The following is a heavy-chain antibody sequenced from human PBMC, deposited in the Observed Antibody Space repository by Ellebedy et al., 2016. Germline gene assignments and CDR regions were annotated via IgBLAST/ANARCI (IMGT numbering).Heavy chain of an antibody. CDR3: AKDLERGLEWSQSAFDY. CDR2: ITWNSDSM. D-gene: IGHD3-3*01. CDR1: GFSIDDYA. Sequence: GGSLRLSXAASGFSIDDYAMHWVRQAPGKGLEWVAGITWNSDSMASADTVKGRFTISRDNAKNSVYLQMNSLRDEDTALYYCAKDLERGLEWSQSAFDYWGQGTLVTVSS. J-gene: IGHJ4*02. V-gene: IGHV3-9*01.